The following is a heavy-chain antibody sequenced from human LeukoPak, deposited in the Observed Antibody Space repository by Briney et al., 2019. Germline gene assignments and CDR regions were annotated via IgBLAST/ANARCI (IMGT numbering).Heavy chain of an antibody. V-gene: IGHV3-30-3*01. CDR2: ISYDGSNK. D-gene: IGHD6-13*01. J-gene: IGHJ4*02. Sequence: PGRSLRLSCAASGFTFSSYAMHWVRQAPGKGLEWVAVISYDGSNKYYADSVKGRFTISRDNSKNTLYLQMNSLRAEDTAAYYCAREDRGIAPFDYWGQGTLVTVSS. CDR1: GFTFSSYA. CDR3: AREDRGIAPFDY.